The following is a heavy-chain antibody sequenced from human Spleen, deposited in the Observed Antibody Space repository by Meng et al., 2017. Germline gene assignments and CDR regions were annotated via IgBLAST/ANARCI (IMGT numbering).Heavy chain of an antibody. CDR2: INEDERTT. V-gene: IGHV3-74*01. Sequence: EVQVVGSGVALVQPGGSLRLSCAASGFTFSSYWMHWVRQAPGKGLEWISRINEDERTTSYADSVKGRFTISRDNTKNTLYLQLNSLRVDDTALYFCSRDLAGPYDDWGQGTLVTVSS. CDR1: GFTFSSYW. D-gene: IGHD3-3*02. J-gene: IGHJ4*02. CDR3: SRDLAGPYDD.